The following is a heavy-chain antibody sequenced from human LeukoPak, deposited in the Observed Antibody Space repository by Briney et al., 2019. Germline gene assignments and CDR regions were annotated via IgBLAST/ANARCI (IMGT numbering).Heavy chain of an antibody. CDR1: GFPFSPYS. CDR3: AREGWSNWHYYYYGMDV. J-gene: IGHJ6*02. D-gene: IGHD2-15*01. CDR2: ISYDGSNK. V-gene: IGHV3-30*04. Sequence: GTSLRLSCAASGFPFSPYSMHWVRQAPGKGLEWVALISYDGSNKYYADSVKGRFTISRDKSKNTLYLQMNSLRAEDTAVYYCAREGWSNWHYYYYGMDVWGQGTTATVSS.